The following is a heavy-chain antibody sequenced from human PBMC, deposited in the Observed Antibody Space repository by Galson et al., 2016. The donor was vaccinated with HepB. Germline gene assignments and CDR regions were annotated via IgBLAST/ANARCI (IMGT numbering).Heavy chain of an antibody. CDR1: EFTFSTYA. J-gene: IGHJ2*01. D-gene: IGHD2-2*01. Sequence: SLRLSCAASEFTFSTYAMAWVRQAPGKGLEWVSGISGSAGTTYYADSVKGRFTISRDNSKNTLYLQMNSLRAEDTAVYYCAKDEGSNSLDWYFDLWGRGTLVTVSS. V-gene: IGHV3-23*01. CDR3: AKDEGSNSLDWYFDL. CDR2: ISGSAGTT.